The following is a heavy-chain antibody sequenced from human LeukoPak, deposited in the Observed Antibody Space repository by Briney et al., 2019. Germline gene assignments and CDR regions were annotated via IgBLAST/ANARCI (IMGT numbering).Heavy chain of an antibody. CDR2: ISNSGSRI. J-gene: IGHJ4*02. Sequence: PGGSLRLSCAASGFTFNIYWMHWVRQAPGKGLVWVSYISNSGSRITYADSVKGRFTISRDNAKNTLYLQMNSLRAEDTAVYYCAFGTYSGYEWDYWGQGTLVTVSS. CDR1: GFTFNIYW. CDR3: AFGTYSGYEWDY. D-gene: IGHD5-12*01. V-gene: IGHV3-74*01.